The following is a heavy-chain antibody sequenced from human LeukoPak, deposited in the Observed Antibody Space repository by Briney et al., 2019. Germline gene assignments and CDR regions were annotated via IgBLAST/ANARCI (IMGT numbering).Heavy chain of an antibody. CDR1: GFTFSNYA. V-gene: IGHV3-23*01. CDR3: AKRPLAVAAFDY. D-gene: IGHD6-19*01. Sequence: GGSLRLSCAASGFTFSNYAMNWVRQAPGKGLEWVSAISGSGGSTYYADPVKGRFTISRDNSKNTLYLQMNSLRAEDTAVYYCAKRPLAVAAFDYWGQGTLVTVPS. J-gene: IGHJ4*02. CDR2: ISGSGGST.